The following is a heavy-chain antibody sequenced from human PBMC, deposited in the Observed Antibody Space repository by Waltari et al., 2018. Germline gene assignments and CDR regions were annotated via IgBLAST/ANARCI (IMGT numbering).Heavy chain of an antibody. CDR1: VFTFSTYG. CDR2: ISGSGSPT. D-gene: IGHD1-26*01. CDR3: APLGASSLTLTA. V-gene: IGHV3-48*01. Sequence: EVQLVESGGGLVQPGGSLRLSCAASVFTFSTYGMNWVRPAPGKGLEWVSHISGSGSPTYYADSVKGRFTISRDNAMNSLYLQMNSLRAEDTAVYYCAPLGASSLTLTAWGQGTLVTVSS. J-gene: IGHJ4*02.